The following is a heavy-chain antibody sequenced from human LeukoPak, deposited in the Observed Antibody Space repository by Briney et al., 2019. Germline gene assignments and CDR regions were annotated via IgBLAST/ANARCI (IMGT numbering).Heavy chain of an antibody. Sequence: SETLSLTCTVSGGSISSYYWSWIRQPPGKGLEWIGYIYYSGSTNYNPSLKSRVTISVDTSKNQFSLKLSSVTAADTAVYYCARFSGASRGDAFDIWGQGTMVTVSS. J-gene: IGHJ3*02. CDR2: IYYSGST. D-gene: IGHD2-2*01. CDR3: ARFSGASRGDAFDI. CDR1: GGSISSYY. V-gene: IGHV4-59*01.